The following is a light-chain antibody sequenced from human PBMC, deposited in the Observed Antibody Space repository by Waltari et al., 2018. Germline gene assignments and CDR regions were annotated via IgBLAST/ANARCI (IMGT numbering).Light chain of an antibody. CDR1: NSNIGTNN. J-gene: IGLJ2*01. V-gene: IGLV1-44*01. CDR2: NNK. CDR3: SAWDDSLGGPA. Sequence: QSILVQPPSASGTPGQRVTIFCSGSNSNIGTNNVTWYQQLPGTAPKLLIYNNKLRPAGVPARFSGSRSGASASLAISGLQSEDEAEYHCSAWDDSLGGPAFGGGTNLTVL.